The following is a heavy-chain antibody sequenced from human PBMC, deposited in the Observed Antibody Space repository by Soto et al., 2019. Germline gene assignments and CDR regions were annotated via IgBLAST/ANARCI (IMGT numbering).Heavy chain of an antibody. J-gene: IGHJ6*02. Sequence: QVPLVQSGAEVKKPGSSVKVSCKASGGTFSSYAISWVRQAPGQGLEWMGGIIPIFGTANYAQKFQGRVTITADESTSTAYMELSSLRSEDTAVYYCAGPTYYDILTGYPIPYGMDVWGQGTTVTVSS. CDR3: AGPTYYDILTGYPIPYGMDV. D-gene: IGHD3-9*01. V-gene: IGHV1-69*01. CDR1: GGTFSSYA. CDR2: IIPIFGTA.